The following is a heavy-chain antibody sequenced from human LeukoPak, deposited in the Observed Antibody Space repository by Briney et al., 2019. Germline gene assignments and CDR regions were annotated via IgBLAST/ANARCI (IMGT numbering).Heavy chain of an antibody. J-gene: IGHJ4*02. V-gene: IGHV4-30-4*01. CDR2: IYYSGST. CDR3: ARDRTGRYGSSGYYAFFDY. CDR1: GGSLSSGDYY. Sequence: SQTLSLTRTVSGGSLSSGDYYWSWIRQPPGEGLEWLGYIYYSGSTYYNPSLKSLVTISVDTSKHQFSLKLSSVTAADTAVYYCARDRTGRYGSSGYYAFFDYWGQGTLVTVSS. D-gene: IGHD3-22*01.